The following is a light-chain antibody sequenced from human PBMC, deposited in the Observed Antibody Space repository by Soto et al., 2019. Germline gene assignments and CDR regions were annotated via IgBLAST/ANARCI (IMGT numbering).Light chain of an antibody. J-gene: IGLJ2*01. CDR2: EVS. CDR1: SSDVGRYNY. CDR3: SSYTSSSTLL. Sequence: QSALTQPASMSGSPGQSITISCTGTSSDVGRYNYVSWYQQHPGKAPKLMIYEVSNRPSGVSSRFSGSKSGNTASLTISGLQAEDEADYYCSSYTSSSTLLFGGGTKLTVL. V-gene: IGLV2-14*01.